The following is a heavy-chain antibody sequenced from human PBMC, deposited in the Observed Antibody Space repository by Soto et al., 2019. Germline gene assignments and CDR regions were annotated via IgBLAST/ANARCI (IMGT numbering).Heavy chain of an antibody. CDR2: ISPGLSFI. CDR3: VRDDSFRDSSAP. Sequence: PGGSLRLSCAASGFNFNDYQIHWVRQAPGEGLEWVSGISPGLSFIYYADSVRGRFTISRDDSRKTLYLEMNTLRVDDTGVYYCVRDDSFRDSSAPWGLGTLVTVSS. V-gene: IGHV3-21*04. J-gene: IGHJ5*02. CDR1: GFNFNDYQ. D-gene: IGHD3-22*01.